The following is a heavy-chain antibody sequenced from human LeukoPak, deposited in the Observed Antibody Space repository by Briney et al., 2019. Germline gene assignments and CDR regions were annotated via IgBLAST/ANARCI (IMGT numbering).Heavy chain of an antibody. V-gene: IGHV1-18*01. CDR2: ISAYNGNT. J-gene: IGHJ4*02. CDR3: AKGNDYTNWGDY. Sequence: ASVKVSCKASGYTFTSYGISWVRQAPGQGLEWMGWISAYNGNTNYAQKLQGRVTMTTDTSTSTAYMKLRSLRSDDTAVYYCAKGNDYTNWGDYWGQGTLVTVSS. CDR1: GYTFTSYG. D-gene: IGHD7-27*01.